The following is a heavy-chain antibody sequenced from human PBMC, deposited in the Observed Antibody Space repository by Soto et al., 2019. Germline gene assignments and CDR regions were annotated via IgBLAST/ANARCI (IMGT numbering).Heavy chain of an antibody. Sequence: QVQLVESGGGVVQPGRALRLSCAASGFSFRTYGIHWVRQAPGKGLEWVAGIWYDGSNKYYADSVKGRFTISRDNSENTLYLQMNSLRADDTAVYYCARDRENFDDSSGYYFSDSFDLWGQGTMVTVSS. J-gene: IGHJ3*01. D-gene: IGHD3-22*01. V-gene: IGHV3-33*01. CDR1: GFSFRTYG. CDR3: ARDRENFDDSSGYYFSDSFDL. CDR2: IWYDGSNK.